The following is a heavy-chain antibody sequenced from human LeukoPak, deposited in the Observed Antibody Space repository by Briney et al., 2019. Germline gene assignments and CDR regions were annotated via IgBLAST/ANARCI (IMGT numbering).Heavy chain of an antibody. CDR1: GGSISSSSYY. J-gene: IGHJ4*02. D-gene: IGHD5-18*01. V-gene: IGHV4-39*07. CDR3: ARDGGYSYGLAAYFDY. CDR2: IYYSGST. Sequence: SETLSLTCTVSGGSISSSSYYWGWIRQPPGKGLEWIGSIYYSGSTYYNPSLKSRVTISVDTSKNQFSLKLSSVTAADTAVYYCARDGGYSYGLAAYFDYWGQGTLVTVSS.